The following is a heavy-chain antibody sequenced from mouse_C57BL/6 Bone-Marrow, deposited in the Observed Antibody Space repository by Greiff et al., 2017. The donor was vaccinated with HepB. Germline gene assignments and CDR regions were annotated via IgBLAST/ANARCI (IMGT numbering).Heavy chain of an antibody. CDR1: GYTFTSYW. V-gene: IGHV1-55*01. D-gene: IGHD2-3*01. CDR2: IYPGSGST. J-gene: IGHJ4*01. CDR3: ARGGLLRNYYAMDY. Sequence: QVQLQQPGAELVKPGASVKMSCKASGYTFTSYWITWVKQRPGQGLEWIGDIYPGSGSTNYNEKFKSKAKLTVDTSSSTAYMQLSSLTSEDSAVYYCARGGLLRNYYAMDYWGQGTSVTVSS.